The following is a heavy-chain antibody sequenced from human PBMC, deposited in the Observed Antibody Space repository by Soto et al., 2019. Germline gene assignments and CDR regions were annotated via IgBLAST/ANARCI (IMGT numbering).Heavy chain of an antibody. Sequence: GASVKVSCKASGYTFTSYDINWVRQATGQGLEWMGWMNPNSGNTGYAQKFQGRVTMTRNTSISTAYMELSSLRSEDTAVYYCARDSGVTMVRGVTSDAFDIWGQGTMVTVSS. CDR3: ARDSGVTMVRGVTSDAFDI. CDR1: GYTFTSYD. CDR2: MNPNSGNT. J-gene: IGHJ3*02. V-gene: IGHV1-8*01. D-gene: IGHD3-10*01.